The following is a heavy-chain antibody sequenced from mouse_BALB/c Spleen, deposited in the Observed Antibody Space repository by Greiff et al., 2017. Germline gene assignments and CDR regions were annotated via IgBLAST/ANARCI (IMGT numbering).Heavy chain of an antibody. D-gene: IGHD2-12*01. J-gene: IGHJ3*01. CDR3: ARSGKYYTLAY. CDR2: IHYSGST. CDR1: GYSITSCYS. V-gene: IGHV3-1*02. Sequence: EVQLQESGPDLVKPSQSLSLTCTVTGYSITSCYSWHWIRQFPGNKLEWMGYIHYSGSTNYNPSLKSRISITRDTSKNQFFLQLNSVTTEDTATYYCARSGKYYTLAYWGQGTLVTVSA.